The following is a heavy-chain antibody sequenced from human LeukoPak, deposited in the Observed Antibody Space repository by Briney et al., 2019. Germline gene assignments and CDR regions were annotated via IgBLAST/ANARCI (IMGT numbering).Heavy chain of an antibody. J-gene: IGHJ4*01. CDR2: ISGSGGST. Sequence: PGGSLRLSCAASGFTFSSYGMSWVRQAPGKGLEWVSTISGSGGSTFYADSVKGRFTISKDFSNNTLYLRMNLVRPDDTAVYYCALYGAYFEFWGHGTLVTVSS. CDR3: ALYGAYFEF. CDR1: GFTFSSYG. D-gene: IGHD4-17*01. V-gene: IGHV3-23*01.